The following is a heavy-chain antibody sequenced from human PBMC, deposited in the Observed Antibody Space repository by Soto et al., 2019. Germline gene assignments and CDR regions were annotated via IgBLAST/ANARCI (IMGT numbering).Heavy chain of an antibody. V-gene: IGHV3-21*02. D-gene: IGHD4-4*01. Sequence: VQLVESGGGLVKPGGSLRLSCAASGFIFATHTINWVCQAPGKGLEWVSSITGSGIYTRYADSVKGRFTISRDKAKASLYLQMNSLGAEDTAVYYCVKEAISNYNEYFDYWGQGTLVTVSS. J-gene: IGHJ4*02. CDR2: ITGSGIYT. CDR1: GFIFATHT. CDR3: VKEAISNYNEYFDY.